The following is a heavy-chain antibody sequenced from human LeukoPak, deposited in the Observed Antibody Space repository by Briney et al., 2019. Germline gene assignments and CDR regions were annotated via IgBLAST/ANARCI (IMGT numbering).Heavy chain of an antibody. V-gene: IGHV3-53*01. CDR3: AREGITGTTASGYYYYGMDV. Sequence: GGSMRLSCAASGFTVSSNYMSWVRQAPGKGLEWVSVIYSGGSTYYADSVKGRFTISRDNSKNTLYLQMNSLRAEDTAVYYCAREGITGTTASGYYYYGMDVWGQGTTVTVSS. D-gene: IGHD1-20*01. CDR2: IYSGGST. CDR1: GFTVSSNY. J-gene: IGHJ6*02.